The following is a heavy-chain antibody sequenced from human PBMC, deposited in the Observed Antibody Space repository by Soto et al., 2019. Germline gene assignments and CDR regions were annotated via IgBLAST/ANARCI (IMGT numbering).Heavy chain of an antibody. CDR2: ISYDGSNK. J-gene: IGHJ4*02. CDR3: SREVEALDY. CDR1: GFIFSNYA. Sequence: QVQLVESGGGVVQPGRSLRLSCAASGFIFSNYAMHWVRQAPGKGLEWVAVISYDGSNKYHAESVKGRFTISRDNSKNTVYLQMNSLRGEDTALYYCSREVEALDYWGQGTLVTVSS. V-gene: IGHV3-30-3*01. D-gene: IGHD3-3*02.